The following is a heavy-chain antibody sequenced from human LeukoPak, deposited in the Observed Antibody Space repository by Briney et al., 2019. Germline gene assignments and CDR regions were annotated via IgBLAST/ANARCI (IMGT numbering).Heavy chain of an antibody. J-gene: IGHJ4*02. CDR3: AGETRG. CDR2: IYYSGST. Sequence: SETLSLTCAVSGYSISSDYCWGWIRQPPGKGLEWIGSIYYSGSTYYNPSLKGRVTISVDTSKNQFSLKLSSVTAADTAVYYCAGETRGWGQGTLVTVSS. D-gene: IGHD2-21*01. V-gene: IGHV4-38-2*01. CDR1: GYSISSDYC.